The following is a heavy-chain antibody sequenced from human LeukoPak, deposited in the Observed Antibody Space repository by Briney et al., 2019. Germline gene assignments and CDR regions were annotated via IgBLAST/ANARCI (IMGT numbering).Heavy chain of an antibody. CDR2: IWYDGSNK. V-gene: IGHV3-33*01. D-gene: IGHD3-10*01. CDR1: GFTFSSYG. Sequence: GRSLRLSCAASGFTFSSYGMHWVRQAPGKGLEWVAVIWYDGSNKYYAGSVKGRFTISKDNSKNTLYLQMNSLRAEDTAVYYCARPLFRGVITSADYWGQGTLVTVSS. J-gene: IGHJ4*02. CDR3: ARPLFRGVITSADY.